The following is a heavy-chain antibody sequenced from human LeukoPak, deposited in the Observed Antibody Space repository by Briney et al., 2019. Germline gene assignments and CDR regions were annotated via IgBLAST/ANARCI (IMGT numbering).Heavy chain of an antibody. Sequence: ASVEVSCKASGYTFTGYYMHWVRQAPGQGLEWMGWINPNSGGTNYAQKFQGRVTMTRDTSISTAYMELSRLRSDDTAVYYCARLPTPDLSLDYWGQGTLVTVSS. CDR3: ARLPTPDLSLDY. CDR2: INPNSGGT. V-gene: IGHV1-2*02. CDR1: GYTFTGYY. J-gene: IGHJ4*02.